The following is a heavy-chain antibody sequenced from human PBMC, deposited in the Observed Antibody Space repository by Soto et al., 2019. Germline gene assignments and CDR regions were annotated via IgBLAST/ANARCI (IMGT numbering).Heavy chain of an antibody. CDR1: GGSFSGYY. V-gene: IGHV4-34*01. D-gene: IGHD3-3*01. CDR3: ARRLAYYDFWRGTGNWFDP. CDR2: INHSGST. J-gene: IGHJ5*02. Sequence: SETLSLTCAVYGGSFSGYYWSWIRQPPGKGLEWIGEINHSGSTNYNPSLKSRVTISVDTSKNQFSLKLSSVTAADTAVYYCARRLAYYDFWRGTGNWFDPWGQGTLVTVSS.